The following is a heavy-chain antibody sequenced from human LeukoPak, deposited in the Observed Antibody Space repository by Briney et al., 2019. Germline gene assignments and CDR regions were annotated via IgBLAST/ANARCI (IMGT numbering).Heavy chain of an antibody. Sequence: GGSLRLSCAASGFTLSDHYVSWIRQAPGKGLEWVSYISSRNNYTNYADSVKGRFTVSRDNAKNSLYLQMKSLRVEDTAVYYCAKQPDDSSGWNNGQDYFDYWGQGTLVTVSS. CDR3: AKQPDDSSGWNNGQDYFDY. CDR2: ISSRNNYT. CDR1: GFTLSDHY. V-gene: IGHV3-11*03. J-gene: IGHJ4*02. D-gene: IGHD6-19*01.